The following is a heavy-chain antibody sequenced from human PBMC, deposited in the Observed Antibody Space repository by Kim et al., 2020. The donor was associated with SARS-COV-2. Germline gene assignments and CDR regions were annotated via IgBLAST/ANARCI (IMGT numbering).Heavy chain of an antibody. D-gene: IGHD1-26*01. J-gene: IGHJ4*02. CDR3: ARVPQWELLRGVGYYFDY. CDR2: ISAYNGNT. Sequence: ASVKVSCKASGYTFTSYGISWVRQAPGQGLEWMGWISAYNGNTNYAQKLQGRVTMTTDTSTSTAYMELRSLRSDDTAVYYCARVPQWELLRGVGYYFDYWGQGTLVTVSS. CDR1: GYTFTSYG. V-gene: IGHV1-18*01.